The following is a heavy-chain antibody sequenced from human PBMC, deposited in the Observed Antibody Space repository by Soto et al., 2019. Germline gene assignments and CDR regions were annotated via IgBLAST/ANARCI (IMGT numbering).Heavy chain of an antibody. D-gene: IGHD5-12*01. V-gene: IGHV5-51*01. J-gene: IGHJ3*02. CDR2: IYPGPSDT. Sequence: GESLKISCKGSGYSFTSYWIGWVRQMPGKGLEWMGIIYPGPSDTRYNPSFQDQLTISADTSISTAYLQWSGLKASDSAMFYCATQMATSQDAFDIWGQGTLVTVSS. CDR1: GYSFTSYW. CDR3: ATQMATSQDAFDI.